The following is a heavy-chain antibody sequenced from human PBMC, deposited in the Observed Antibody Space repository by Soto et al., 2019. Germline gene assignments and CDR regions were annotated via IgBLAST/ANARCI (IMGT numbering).Heavy chain of an antibody. Sequence: EVHLLESGGGLVQPGGSLRLSCAASGFTFSSYAMSWVRQAPGKGLEWVSGITGSGDKRYYADSVKGRFTISRDNSKNKLYLQINSLRVEDTAVFYCAKDYGDFWDPLDYWGQGTLVTVSS. D-gene: IGHD4-17*01. CDR1: GFTFSSYA. J-gene: IGHJ4*02. CDR3: AKDYGDFWDPLDY. CDR2: ITGSGDKR. V-gene: IGHV3-23*01.